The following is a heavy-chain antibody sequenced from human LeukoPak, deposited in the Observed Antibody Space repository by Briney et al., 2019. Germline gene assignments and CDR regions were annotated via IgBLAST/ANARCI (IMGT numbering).Heavy chain of an antibody. J-gene: IGHJ4*02. V-gene: IGHV3-73*01. CDR3: TRISRDYGSGSYYKGGDFDY. CDR1: GFTFSGSA. CDR2: IRSKANSYAT. Sequence: GGSLRLSCAASGFTFSGSAMHWVRQASGKGLEWVGRIRSKANSYATAYAASVKGRFTISRDDSKNTAYLQMNSLKTEDTAVYYCTRISRDYGSGSYYKGGDFDYWGQGTLVTVSS. D-gene: IGHD3-10*01.